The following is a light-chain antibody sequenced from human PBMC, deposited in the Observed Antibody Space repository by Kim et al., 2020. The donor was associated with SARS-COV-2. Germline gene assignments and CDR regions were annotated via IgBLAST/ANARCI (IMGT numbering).Light chain of an antibody. CDR2: DVT. J-gene: IGLJ1*01. V-gene: IGLV2-14*04. CDR1: SSDVGGYNY. CDR3: SSCTVSSTYV. Sequence: GQTIPISCTETSSDVGGYNYVSWYQQHPGKAPKLIIYDVTKRPSGVSNRFSGSKSGNTASLTISGLQAEDEADYYCSSCTVSSTYVFGTGTKVTVL.